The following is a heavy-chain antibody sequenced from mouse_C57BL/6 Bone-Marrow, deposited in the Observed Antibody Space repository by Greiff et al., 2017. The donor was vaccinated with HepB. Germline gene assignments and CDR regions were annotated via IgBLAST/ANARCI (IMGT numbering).Heavy chain of an antibody. Sequence: QVQLQQPGAELVKPGASVKLSCQASGYTFTSYWMHWVKQRPGQGLEWIGMIHPNSGSNNYNEKFKSKATPTLDKSSSTAYMQLSSLTSEYSAVYYCARGVYYGNSAWFAYWGQGTLVTVSA. CDR3: ARGVYYGNSAWFAY. J-gene: IGHJ3*01. V-gene: IGHV1-64*01. CDR2: IHPNSGSN. CDR1: GYTFTSYW. D-gene: IGHD2-1*01.